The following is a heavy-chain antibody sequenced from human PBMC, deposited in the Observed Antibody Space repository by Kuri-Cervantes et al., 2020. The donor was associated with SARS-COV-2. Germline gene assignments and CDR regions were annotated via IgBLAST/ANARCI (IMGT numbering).Heavy chain of an antibody. Sequence: GESLKISCAASGFTFSSYWMHWVRQAPGKGLVWVSRINGDGYTTSYADSVRGRFTISRDTAKNTVYLQMSSLRADDTAVYYCAGGDSGYIGYWGQGTLVTVSS. D-gene: IGHD3-22*01. CDR3: AGGDSGYIGY. CDR1: GFTFSSYW. V-gene: IGHV3-74*01. CDR2: INGDGYTT. J-gene: IGHJ4*02.